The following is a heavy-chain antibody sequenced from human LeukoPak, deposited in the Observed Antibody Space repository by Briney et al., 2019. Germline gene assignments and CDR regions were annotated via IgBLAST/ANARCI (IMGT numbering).Heavy chain of an antibody. D-gene: IGHD3-22*01. J-gene: IGHJ4*02. Sequence: NPSETLSLTCTVSGGSISSSSYYWGWIRQPPGKGLEWIGSIYYSGSTYYNPSLKSRVTISVDTSKNQFSLKLSSVTAADTAVYYCARIPPPRSEYYYDSSGYLAGPPQYGYYFDYWGQGTLVTVSS. CDR3: ARIPPPRSEYYYDSSGYLAGPPQYGYYFDY. CDR1: GGSISSSSYY. CDR2: IYYSGST. V-gene: IGHV4-39*01.